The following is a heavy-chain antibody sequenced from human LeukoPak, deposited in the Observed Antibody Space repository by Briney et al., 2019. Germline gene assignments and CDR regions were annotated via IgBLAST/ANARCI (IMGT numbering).Heavy chain of an antibody. CDR2: IYTTGST. Sequence: PSETLSLTCTVSGGSINNNYWTWIRQPAGKGLEWIGRIYTTGSTNYNPSLKSRVTMSVDTSKNQFSLKLSSVTAADTAVYYCARDVLAAAGTGGAFDIWGQGTMVTVSS. CDR3: ARDVLAAAGTGGAFDI. V-gene: IGHV4-4*07. J-gene: IGHJ3*02. CDR1: GGSINNNY. D-gene: IGHD6-13*01.